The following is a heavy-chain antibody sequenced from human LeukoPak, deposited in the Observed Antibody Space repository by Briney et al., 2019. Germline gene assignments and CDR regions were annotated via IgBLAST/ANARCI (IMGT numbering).Heavy chain of an antibody. CDR1: GFVFSDYS. CDR3: ARDDNWGFDY. Sequence: GGTLRLSCAASGFVFSDYSMNWVRQPPGKGLEWVANIRGSGSGLGSGNYYADSVKGRFTISRDNAKTSLYLQMNSLRAEDTAFYYCARDDNWGFDYWGQGALVTVSS. J-gene: IGHJ4*02. D-gene: IGHD7-27*01. CDR2: IRGSGSGLGSGN. V-gene: IGHV3-48*04.